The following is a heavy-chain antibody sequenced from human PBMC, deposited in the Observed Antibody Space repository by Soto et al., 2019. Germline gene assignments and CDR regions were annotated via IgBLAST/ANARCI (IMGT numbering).Heavy chain of an antibody. V-gene: IGHV3-30*18. J-gene: IGHJ4*02. CDR1: GFTFSSYG. CDR3: AKDRFEYDYVWGSYAY. Sequence: QVQLVESGGGVVQPGRSLRLSCAASGFTFSSYGMHWVRQAPGKGLEWGAVISYDGSNKYYADSVKGRFPISRDNSKNTLYLQMNSLRAEDTAVYYCAKDRFEYDYVWGSYAYWGQGTLVTVSS. D-gene: IGHD3-16*01. CDR2: ISYDGSNK.